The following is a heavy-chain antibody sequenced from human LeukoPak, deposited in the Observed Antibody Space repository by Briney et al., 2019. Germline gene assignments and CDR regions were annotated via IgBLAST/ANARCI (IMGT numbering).Heavy chain of an antibody. CDR3: ARDRPHISGAAGLYYGMDV. CDR1: GGSISSYY. V-gene: IGHV4-59*01. J-gene: IGHJ6*02. CDR2: IYYSGST. Sequence: SETLSLTCTVSGGSISSYYWSWLRQPPGKGLEWIGYIYYSGSTNYNPSLKSRVTISVDTSKNQFSLKLSSVTAADTAVYYCARDRPHISGAAGLYYGMDVWGQGTTVTVSS. D-gene: IGHD6-13*01.